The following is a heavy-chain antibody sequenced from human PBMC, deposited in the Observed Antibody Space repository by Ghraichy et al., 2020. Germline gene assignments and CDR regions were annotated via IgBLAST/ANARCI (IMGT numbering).Heavy chain of an antibody. CDR3: ATLGRGGSYVYFDY. D-gene: IGHD1-26*01. CDR2: FDPEDGET. CDR1: GYTLTELS. V-gene: IGHV1-24*01. Sequence: ASVKVSCKVSGYTLTELSMHWVRQAPGKGLEWTGGFDPEDGETIYAQKFQGRVTMTEDTSTDTAYMELSSLRSEDTAVYYCATLGRGGSYVYFDYWGQGTLVTVSS. J-gene: IGHJ4*02.